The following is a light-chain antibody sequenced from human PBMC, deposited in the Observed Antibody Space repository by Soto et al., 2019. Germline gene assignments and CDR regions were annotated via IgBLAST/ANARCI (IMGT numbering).Light chain of an antibody. CDR1: QSISSW. CDR3: QQYNDYST. J-gene: IGKJ1*01. CDR2: DAS. V-gene: IGKV1-5*01. Sequence: DVQMTQSPSTLSASVGDRFTITFRASQSISSWLAWYQQKPGKAPKLLIYDASRLESGVPSRFSGSGSGTEFTLTISSLQPDDFATYYCQQYNDYSTFGQGTKVDIK.